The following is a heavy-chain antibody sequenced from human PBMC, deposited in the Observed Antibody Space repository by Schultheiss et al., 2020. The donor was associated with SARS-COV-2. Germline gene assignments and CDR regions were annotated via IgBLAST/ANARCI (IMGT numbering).Heavy chain of an antibody. Sequence: ETLSLTCTVSGGSISSYYWSWIRQPPGKGLEWIGYIYYSGSTNYNPSLKSRVTISVDTSKNQFSLKLSSVTAADTAVYYCARFYCTNGVCYFDYWGQGTLVTVSS. D-gene: IGHD2-8*01. CDR2: IYYSGST. V-gene: IGHV4-59*01. CDR3: ARFYCTNGVCYFDY. CDR1: GGSISSYY. J-gene: IGHJ4*02.